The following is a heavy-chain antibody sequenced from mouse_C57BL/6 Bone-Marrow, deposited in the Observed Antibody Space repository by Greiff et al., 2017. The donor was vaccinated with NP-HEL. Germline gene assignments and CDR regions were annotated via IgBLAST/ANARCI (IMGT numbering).Heavy chain of an antibody. V-gene: IGHV1-64*01. J-gene: IGHJ2*01. CDR2: IHPNSGST. Sequence: QVQLQQPGAELVKPGASVKLSCKASGYTFTSYWMHWVKQRPGQGLEWIGMIHPNSGSTNYNEKFKSKATLTVDKPSSTAYMQLSSLTSEDSAVYYCAREGFQYYFDYWGQGTTLTVSS. CDR1: GYTFTSYW. CDR3: AREGFQYYFDY.